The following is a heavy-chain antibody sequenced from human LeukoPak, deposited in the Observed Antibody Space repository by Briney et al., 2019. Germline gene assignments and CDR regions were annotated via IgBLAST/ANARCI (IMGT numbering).Heavy chain of an antibody. CDR1: GGSISSYY. Sequence: PSETLSLTCTVSGGSISSYYWSWIRQPLGKGLEWIGYIYYSGSTNYNPSLKSRVTISVDTSKNQFSLKLSSVTAADTAVYYCARVGSSITEYYFDYWGQGTLVTVSS. CDR2: IYYSGST. CDR3: ARVGSSITEYYFDY. D-gene: IGHD6-6*01. V-gene: IGHV4-59*01. J-gene: IGHJ4*02.